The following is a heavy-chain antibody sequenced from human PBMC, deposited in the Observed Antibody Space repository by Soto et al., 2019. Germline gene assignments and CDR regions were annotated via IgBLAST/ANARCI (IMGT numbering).Heavy chain of an antibody. V-gene: IGHV3-30*04. CDR1: GFMFNNFA. CDR3: ARSKRRYCGSDCYMFDL. D-gene: IGHD2-21*02. CDR2: ISYDGRHK. J-gene: IGHJ5*02. Sequence: PGGSLRLSCAASGFMFNNFAMNWVRQAPGKGLEWVASISYDGRHKSYADSVQGRFTISRDDSKNTVYLQMSALRTEDTATYYCARSKRRYCGSDCYMFDLWGQGNLVTVSS.